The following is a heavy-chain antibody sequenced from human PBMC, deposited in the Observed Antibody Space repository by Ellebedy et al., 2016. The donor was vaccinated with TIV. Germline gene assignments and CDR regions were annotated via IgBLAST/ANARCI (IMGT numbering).Heavy chain of an antibody. CDR3: VRARPYCGGDCYSFGN. J-gene: IGHJ4*02. V-gene: IGHV3-74*01. Sequence: GGSLRLXCAASGFTFRNDWMHWVRQSPGKGLVWVPRTNNDGGTTNYADSVKGRFTISRDNAKNTLYLQMNSLRAEDTAVYYCVRARPYCGGDCYSFGNWGQGSLVTVPS. CDR2: TNNDGGTT. D-gene: IGHD2-21*02. CDR1: GFTFRNDW.